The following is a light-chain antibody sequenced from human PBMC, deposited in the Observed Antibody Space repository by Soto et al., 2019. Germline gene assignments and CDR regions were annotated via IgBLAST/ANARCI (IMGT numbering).Light chain of an antibody. CDR3: QQYGSSPWT. V-gene: IGKV3-20*01. J-gene: IGKJ1*01. Sequence: EIVLTQSPATLSSFPGERVTLSCRASQSVSSSYLAWYQQKPGQAPRLLIYGASSRATGIPDRFSGSGSGTDFTLTISRLEPEDFAVYYCQQYGSSPWTFGQGTKVDIK. CDR2: GAS. CDR1: QSVSSSY.